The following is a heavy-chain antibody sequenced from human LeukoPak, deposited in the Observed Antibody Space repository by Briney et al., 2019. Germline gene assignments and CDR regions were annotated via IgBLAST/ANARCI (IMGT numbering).Heavy chain of an antibody. Sequence: PSETLSLTCNVSGGSISSGSYYWSWIRQPAGKGLEWIGRIYTSGSTNYNPSLKSRVTISVDTSKNQFSLKLSSVTAADTAVYYCARDPEGDNSSGWWGYRYFDLWGRGTLVTVSS. CDR3: ARDPEGDNSSGWWGYRYFDL. J-gene: IGHJ2*01. V-gene: IGHV4-61*02. CDR1: GGSISSGSYY. CDR2: IYTSGST. D-gene: IGHD6-19*01.